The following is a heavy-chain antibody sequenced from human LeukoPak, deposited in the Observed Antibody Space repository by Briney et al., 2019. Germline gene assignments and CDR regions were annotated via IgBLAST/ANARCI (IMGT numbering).Heavy chain of an antibody. J-gene: IGHJ3*02. CDR3: ARDPAYSSSWYGAFDI. CDR2: IYTSGST. D-gene: IGHD6-13*01. CDR1: GGSISSGSYY. V-gene: IGHV4-61*02. Sequence: SQTLSLTCTVSGGSISSGSYYWSWIRQPAGKGLEWIGRIYTSGSTNYNPSLKSRVTISVDTSKNQFSLKLSSVTAADTAVYYCARDPAYSSSWYGAFDIWGQGTMVTVSS.